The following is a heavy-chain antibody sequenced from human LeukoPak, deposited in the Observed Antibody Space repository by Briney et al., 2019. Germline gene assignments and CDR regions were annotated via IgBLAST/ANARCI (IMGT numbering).Heavy chain of an antibody. V-gene: IGHV3-23*01. CDR3: AKDSLGATDYFDY. D-gene: IGHD1-26*01. Sequence: PGGSLRLSCAASGFTFSSYAMSWVRQAPGKGLEWVSAISGSGGSTYYADSVKGRFTVSRDNSKNTLYLQMNSLRAEDTAVYYCAKDSLGATDYFDYWGQGTLVTVSS. CDR2: ISGSGGST. CDR1: GFTFSSYA. J-gene: IGHJ4*02.